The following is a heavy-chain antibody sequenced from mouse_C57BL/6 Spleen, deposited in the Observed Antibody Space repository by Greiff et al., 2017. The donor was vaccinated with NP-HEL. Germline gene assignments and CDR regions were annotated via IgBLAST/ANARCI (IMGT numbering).Heavy chain of an antibody. V-gene: IGHV1-55*01. CDR2: IYPGSGST. D-gene: IGHD3-2*02. Sequence: VQLQQPGAELVKPGASVKMSCKASGYTFTSYWITWVKQRPGQGLEWIGDIYPGSGSTNYNEKFKSKATLTVDTSSITAYMQLSSLTSEDSAVYYCARKEGQLRPLDYWGQGTTLTVSS. J-gene: IGHJ2*01. CDR1: GYTFTSYW. CDR3: ARKEGQLRPLDY.